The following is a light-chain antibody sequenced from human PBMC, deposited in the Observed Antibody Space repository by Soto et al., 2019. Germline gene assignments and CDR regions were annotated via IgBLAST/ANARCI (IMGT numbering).Light chain of an antibody. CDR1: QNILFSSTTENY. J-gene: IGKJ1*01. V-gene: IGKV4-1*01. Sequence: DIVMTQSPDSLAVSLGERATINCKSSQNILFSSTTENYLAWYQQKPGHPPRLLIYWASTRESGVPERFSGSGSGTYFTLTISSLQAEDVAVYYCQQYYATPRTFGQGTRVEIK. CDR3: QQYYATPRT. CDR2: WAS.